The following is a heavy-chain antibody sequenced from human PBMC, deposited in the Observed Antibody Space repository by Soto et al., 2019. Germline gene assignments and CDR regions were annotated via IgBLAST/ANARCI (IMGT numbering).Heavy chain of an antibody. J-gene: IGHJ4*02. V-gene: IGHV4-59*01. CDR2: IYYSGST. D-gene: IGHD6-6*01. CDR1: GGSISSYY. Sequence: SETLSLTCTVSGGSISSYYWSWIRQPPGKGLEWIGYIYYSGSTNYNPSLKSRVTISVDTSKNQFSLKLSSVTAADTAVYYCARSEYSSPQFGYWGQGXLVTVYS. CDR3: ARSEYSSPQFGY.